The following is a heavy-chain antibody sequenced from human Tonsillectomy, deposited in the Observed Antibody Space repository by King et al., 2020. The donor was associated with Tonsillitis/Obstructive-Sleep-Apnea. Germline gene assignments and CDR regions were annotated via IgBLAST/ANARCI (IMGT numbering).Heavy chain of an antibody. V-gene: IGHV3-33*01. J-gene: IGHJ3*01. CDR2: TWFDGSNK. CDR3: ARXRHXXXXXXXXX. Sequence: QLVQSGGGVVQPGRSLRLSCAASGFTFSSYDMHWVRQAPGKGLEWVAVTWFDGSNKYYADSVKGRFTISRDNSKNTLHLHMNSLRADDTAVYYCARXRHXXXXXXXXXXGXGTMVTVSS. CDR1: GFTFSSYD.